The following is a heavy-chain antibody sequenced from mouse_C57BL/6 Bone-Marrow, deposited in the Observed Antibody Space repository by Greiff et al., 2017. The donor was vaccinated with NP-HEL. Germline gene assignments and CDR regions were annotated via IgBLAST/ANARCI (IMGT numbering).Heavy chain of an antibody. Sequence: EVKLVESGGGLVKPGGSLKLSCAASGFSFSDYGMHWVRQAPEKGLELVAYISSGSSTIYYADTVKGRFTTSRDNAKNTLFLQVTSLRSEDTAMYYCARRYRELYYYAMDYWGQGTSVTVSS. J-gene: IGHJ4*01. CDR1: GFSFSDYG. CDR2: ISSGSSTI. CDR3: ARRYRELYYYAMDY. V-gene: IGHV5-17*01. D-gene: IGHD2-12*01.